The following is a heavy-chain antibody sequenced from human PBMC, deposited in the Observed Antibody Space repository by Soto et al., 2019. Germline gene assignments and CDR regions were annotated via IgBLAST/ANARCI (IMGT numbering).Heavy chain of an antibody. CDR1: SGSISSSNW. CDR2: IYHSGST. Sequence: SETLSLTCAVSSGSISSSNWWSWVRQPPGKGLEWIGEIYHSGSTNYNPSLKSRVTISVDKSKNQFSLKLSSVTAADTAVYYCARLVSGVFVLYYCYMDVWGKGTSVTVSS. J-gene: IGHJ6*03. CDR3: ARLVSGVFVLYYCYMDV. D-gene: IGHD3-10*01. V-gene: IGHV4-4*02.